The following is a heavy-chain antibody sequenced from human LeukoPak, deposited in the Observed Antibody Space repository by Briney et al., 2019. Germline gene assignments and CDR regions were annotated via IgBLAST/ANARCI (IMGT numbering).Heavy chain of an antibody. CDR1: GYTFTDYY. D-gene: IGHD6-19*01. CDR2: INPNSGGT. CDR3: ARHRSSGRDFDY. V-gene: IGHV1-2*02. J-gene: IGHJ4*02. Sequence: GASVKVSCKASGYTFTDYYNHWVRQAPGQGLEWMGWINPNSGGTNYAQKFQGRVTMTRDTSISAAYMDLSSLRSDDTAVYYCARHRSSGRDFDYWGQGTLVTVSS.